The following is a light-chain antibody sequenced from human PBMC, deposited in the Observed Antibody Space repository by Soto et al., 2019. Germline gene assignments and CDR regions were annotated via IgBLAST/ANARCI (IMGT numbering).Light chain of an antibody. V-gene: IGLV2-14*03. Sequence: QSALTQPASVSGSPGQSITISCTGTSSDIGGYNFVSWYQQHPGNAPNLIIDDAASRPSGVSDRFSGSKSGNAASLTISGLQAEDEALYYCNSYTTSGAIVFGGGTQLTVL. CDR3: NSYTTSGAIV. CDR2: DAA. CDR1: SSDIGGYNF. J-gene: IGLJ7*01.